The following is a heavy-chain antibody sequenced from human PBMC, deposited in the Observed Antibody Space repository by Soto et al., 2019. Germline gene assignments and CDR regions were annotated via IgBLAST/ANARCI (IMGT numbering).Heavy chain of an antibody. Sequence: GGSLRLSCAASGFSVSNNYMTWVRQAPGKGLELVSLIYSGGNTYYAQSVKGRFTISRDNSKNTLYLQMNSLRAEDTAIYYCARGAYSAYDPKRSFDYWGQGTLVTVSS. J-gene: IGHJ4*02. CDR2: IYSGGNT. CDR3: ARGAYSAYDPKRSFDY. V-gene: IGHV3-53*01. D-gene: IGHD5-12*01. CDR1: GFSVSNNY.